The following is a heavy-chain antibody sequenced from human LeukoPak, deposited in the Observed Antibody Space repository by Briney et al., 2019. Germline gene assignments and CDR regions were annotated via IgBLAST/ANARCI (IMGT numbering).Heavy chain of an antibody. Sequence: GESLKISCKGSGYSFTSYWIGWVRQMPGKGLEWMGIIYPGDSDTRYSPSFQGQVTISADKSISTAYLQWSSLKASDTAMYYCARDTPGYSSGWYGGDAFDIWGQGTMVTVSS. D-gene: IGHD6-13*01. V-gene: IGHV5-51*01. J-gene: IGHJ3*02. CDR2: IYPGDSDT. CDR3: ARDTPGYSSGWYGGDAFDI. CDR1: GYSFTSYW.